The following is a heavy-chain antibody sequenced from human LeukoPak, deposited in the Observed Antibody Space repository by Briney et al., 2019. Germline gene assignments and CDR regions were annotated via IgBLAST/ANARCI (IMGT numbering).Heavy chain of an antibody. D-gene: IGHD3-22*01. J-gene: IGHJ4*02. CDR1: GFTFSLYW. Sequence: GGSLRLSCEASGFTFSLYWMSWVRQAPGKGLEWVANIKQDGSEKYYVASVKGRFTISRDNAKNSLYLQMNSLRADDTAVYYCARDGDTSGYTDWGQGTLVTVSS. V-gene: IGHV3-7*01. CDR3: ARDGDTSGYTD. CDR2: IKQDGSEK.